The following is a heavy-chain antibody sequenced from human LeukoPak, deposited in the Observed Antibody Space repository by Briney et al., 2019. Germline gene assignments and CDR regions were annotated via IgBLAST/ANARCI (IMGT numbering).Heavy chain of an antibody. CDR1: GFTFSSYG. V-gene: IGHV3-30*02. CDR3: AKDLYAGSGINPFDP. J-gene: IGHJ5*02. CDR2: IRYDGSNK. D-gene: IGHD3-10*01. Sequence: PGGSLRLSCAASGFTFSSYGMHWVRQAPGKGLEWVAFIRYDGSNKYYADSVKGRFTISRDNSKNTLYLQMNSLRAEDTAVYYCAKDLYAGSGINPFDPWGQGTLVTVSS.